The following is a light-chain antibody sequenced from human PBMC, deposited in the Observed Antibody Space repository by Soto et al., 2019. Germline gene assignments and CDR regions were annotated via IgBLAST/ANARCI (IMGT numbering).Light chain of an antibody. CDR3: QQYNNWPRRT. CDR2: DAS. CDR1: QSVSSN. V-gene: IGKV3-15*01. J-gene: IGKJ1*01. Sequence: EIMMTQSPATLSVSPGERATLSCRASQSVSSNLAWYQQKPGQAPRLLIFDASTRATDIPARFSGSGSGTEFTLTISSLQSEDFAVYYCQQYNNWPRRTFGQGTKVDI.